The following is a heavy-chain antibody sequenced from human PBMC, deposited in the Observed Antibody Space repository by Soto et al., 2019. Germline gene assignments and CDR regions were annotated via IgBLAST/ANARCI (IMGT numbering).Heavy chain of an antibody. CDR1: GFTFSSYA. J-gene: IGHJ6*02. D-gene: IGHD4-4*01. Sequence: PGWSLRLSCAASGFTFSSYAMSWVRQAPGKGLEWVSAISGSGGSTYYADSVKGRFTISRDNSKNTLYLQMNSLRAEDTAVYYCANSYSNYVGYYYGMDVWGQGTTVTGSS. V-gene: IGHV3-23*01. CDR3: ANSYSNYVGYYYGMDV. CDR2: ISGSGGST.